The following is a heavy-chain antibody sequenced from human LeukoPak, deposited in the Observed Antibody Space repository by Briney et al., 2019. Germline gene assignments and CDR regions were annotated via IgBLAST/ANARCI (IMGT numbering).Heavy chain of an antibody. V-gene: IGHV3-11*01. Sequence: GGSLRHSCAASGFTFSDYYMSWIRQAPGKGLEWVSYISSSGSTIYYADSVKGRFTISRDNAKNSLYLQMNSLRAEDTAVYYCARELITIFGVVSPYYYGMDVWGQGTTVTVSS. D-gene: IGHD3-3*01. J-gene: IGHJ6*02. CDR3: ARELITIFGVVSPYYYGMDV. CDR1: GFTFSDYY. CDR2: ISSSGSTI.